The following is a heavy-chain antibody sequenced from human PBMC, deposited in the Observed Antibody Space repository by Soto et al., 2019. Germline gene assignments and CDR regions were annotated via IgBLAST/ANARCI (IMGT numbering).Heavy chain of an antibody. J-gene: IGHJ6*04. D-gene: IGHD2-2*01. V-gene: IGHV1-69*02. CDR2: IIPILGIA. CDR3: ARWGCRSTSCHPPEVV. Sequence: GASVKVSCKASGGTFSSYTISWVRQAPGQGLEWMGRIIPILGIANYAQKCQGRVTITADKSTSTAYMELSSLRSEDTAVYYCARWGCRSTSCHPPEVVWGKGTTATVSS. CDR1: GGTFSSYT.